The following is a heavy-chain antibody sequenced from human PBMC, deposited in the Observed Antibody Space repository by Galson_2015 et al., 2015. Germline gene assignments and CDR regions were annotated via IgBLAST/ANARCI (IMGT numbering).Heavy chain of an antibody. J-gene: IGHJ4*02. D-gene: IGHD5-18*01. V-gene: IGHV3-48*03. CDR3: VRDPSTSLVAY. CDR2: ISGSGSNI. CDR1: GFSFKNYE. Sequence: SLRLSCAASGFSFKNYEMNWVRQAPGKGLEWVSYISGSGSNIYYADSVKGRFTVSRDNANNSVHLQMNSLRAEDTAVYYCVRDPSTSLVAYWGQGTLVTVSS.